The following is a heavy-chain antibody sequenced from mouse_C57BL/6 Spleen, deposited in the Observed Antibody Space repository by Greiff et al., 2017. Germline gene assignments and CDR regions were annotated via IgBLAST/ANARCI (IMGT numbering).Heavy chain of an antibody. V-gene: IGHV5-17*01. D-gene: IGHD2-3*01. CDR2: ISSGSSTI. Sequence: DVKLVESGGGLVKPGGSLKLSCAASGFTFSDYGMHWVRQAPEKGLEWVAYISSGSSTIYYADTVKGRFTISRDNAKTTLVLQMTSLRSEDTAMYYCARSYDCYDGYWGQGTTLTVSA. CDR1: GFTFSDYG. CDR3: ARSYDCYDGY. J-gene: IGHJ2*01.